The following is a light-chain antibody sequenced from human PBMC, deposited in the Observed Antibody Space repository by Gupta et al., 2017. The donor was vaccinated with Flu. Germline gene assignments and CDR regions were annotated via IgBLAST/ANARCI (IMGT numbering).Light chain of an antibody. Sequence: GTLSLSPGERATLSCRASQSVSSNYLAWYQQKPGQAPRLLIYGASSRATDIPDRFSGSGSGTXFTLTIXRLEPEDFAVYYCQQYGNLPLTFGXGTKVEIK. CDR1: QSVSSNY. V-gene: IGKV3-20*01. CDR2: GAS. CDR3: QQYGNLPLT. J-gene: IGKJ2*01.